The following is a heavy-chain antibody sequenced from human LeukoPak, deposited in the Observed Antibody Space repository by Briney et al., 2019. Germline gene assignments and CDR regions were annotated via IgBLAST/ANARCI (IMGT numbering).Heavy chain of an antibody. Sequence: SVKVSCKASGGTFSSYAISWVRQAPGQGLEWMGGIIPIFGTANHAQKFQGRVTITTDESTSTAYMELSSLRSEDTAVYYCARARERYCSSTSCHARLELVPNWFDPWGQGTLVTVSS. J-gene: IGHJ5*02. CDR1: GGTFSSYA. D-gene: IGHD2-2*01. V-gene: IGHV1-69*05. CDR2: IIPIFGTA. CDR3: ARARERYCSSTSCHARLELVPNWFDP.